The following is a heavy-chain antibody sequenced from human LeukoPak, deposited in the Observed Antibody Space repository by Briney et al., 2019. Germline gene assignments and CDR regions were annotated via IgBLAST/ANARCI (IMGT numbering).Heavy chain of an antibody. D-gene: IGHD3-16*01. Sequence: TGGSLRLSCAASGFTFSSYAMHWVRQAPGKGLEWVAFISYDGSNKYYADSVKGRFTISRDNSKNTMYLQMNSLRAEDTAVYYCARVLALGKLPFDYWGQGTLVTVSS. CDR3: ARVLALGKLPFDY. CDR2: ISYDGSNK. V-gene: IGHV3-30*04. CDR1: GFTFSSYA. J-gene: IGHJ4*02.